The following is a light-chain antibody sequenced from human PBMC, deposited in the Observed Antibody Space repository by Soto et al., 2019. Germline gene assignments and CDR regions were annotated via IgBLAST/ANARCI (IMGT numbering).Light chain of an antibody. CDR2: SAN. J-gene: IGKJ1*01. V-gene: IGKV1-17*03. Sequence: DIQMSQSPSDMSASVGDRFTITCRASQDISNFLVWFQQRPGKVPKRLMYSANRLESGVPSRFSGSGSGTEFTLTISSLQPEDFATYYCLQHKSYPRTFGQGTKVDIK. CDR3: LQHKSYPRT. CDR1: QDISNF.